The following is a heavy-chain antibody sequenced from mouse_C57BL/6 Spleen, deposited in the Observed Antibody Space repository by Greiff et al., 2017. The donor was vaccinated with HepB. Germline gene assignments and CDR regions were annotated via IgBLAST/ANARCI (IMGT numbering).Heavy chain of an antibody. CDR1: GFTFNTYA. V-gene: IGHV10-3*01. CDR3: VRSHDYYGSSYGDWYFDV. CDR2: IRSKSSNYAT. Sequence: EVQLVESGGGLVQPKGSLKLSCAASGFTFNTYAMHWVRQAPGKGLEWVARIRSKSSNYATYYADSVKDRFTISRDDSQSMLYLQMNNLKTEDTAMYYCVRSHDYYGSSYGDWYFDVWGTGTTVTVSS. J-gene: IGHJ1*03. D-gene: IGHD1-1*01.